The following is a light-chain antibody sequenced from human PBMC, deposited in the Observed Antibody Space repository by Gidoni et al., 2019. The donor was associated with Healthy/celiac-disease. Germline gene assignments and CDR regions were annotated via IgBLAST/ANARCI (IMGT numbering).Light chain of an antibody. Sequence: QSALTQPASVSGSPGQSITISCTGTSSDVGGYNYVSWYQQHPGKAPKLMIYEVSNRPSGVSNRFSGSKSGNTASRTISGLQAEDEADYYCSSYTSILWVFGGGTKLTVL. CDR3: SSYTSILWV. CDR2: EVS. J-gene: IGLJ3*02. CDR1: SSDVGGYNY. V-gene: IGLV2-14*01.